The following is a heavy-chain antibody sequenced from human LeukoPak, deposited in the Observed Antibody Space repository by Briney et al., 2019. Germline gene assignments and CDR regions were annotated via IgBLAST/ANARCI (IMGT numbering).Heavy chain of an antibody. CDR2: ISSSSSYI. J-gene: IGHJ5*02. CDR1: GFTFSSYS. V-gene: IGHV3-21*01. Sequence: AGSLRLSCAASGFTFSSYSMNWVRQAPGKGLEWVSSISSSSSYIYYADSAKGRFTISRDNAKNSLYLQMNSLRAEDTAVYYCARAQGYCSSTSCYGPSWFDPWGQGTLVTVSS. D-gene: IGHD2-2*01. CDR3: ARAQGYCSSTSCYGPSWFDP.